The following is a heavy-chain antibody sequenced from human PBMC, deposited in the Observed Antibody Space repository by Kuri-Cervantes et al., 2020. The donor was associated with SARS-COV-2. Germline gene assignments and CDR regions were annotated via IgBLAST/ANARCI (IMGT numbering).Heavy chain of an antibody. D-gene: IGHD3-10*01. CDR3: ARVPSITMVRGANSYGMDV. CDR2: IKQDGSEK. J-gene: IGHJ6*02. Sequence: LSLTCAAFGFTFSSYWMSWVRQAPGKGLEWVANIKQDGSEKYYVDSVKGRFTISRDNAKNSLYLQMNSLRAEDTAVYYCARVPSITMVRGANSYGMDVWGQGTTVTVSS. CDR1: GFTFSSYW. V-gene: IGHV3-7*01.